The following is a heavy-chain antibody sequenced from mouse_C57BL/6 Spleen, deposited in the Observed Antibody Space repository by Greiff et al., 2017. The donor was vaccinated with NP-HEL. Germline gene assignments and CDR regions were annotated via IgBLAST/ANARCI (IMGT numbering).Heavy chain of an antibody. CDR3: ARKEDLFDY. V-gene: IGHV1-76*01. CDR1: GYTFTDYY. J-gene: IGHJ2*01. CDR2: IYPGSGNT. Sequence: QDQLQQSGAELVRPGASVKLSCKASGYTFTDYYINWVKQRPGQGLEWIARIYPGSGNTYYNEKFKGKATLTAEKSSSTAYMQLSSLTSEDSAVYFCARKEDLFDYWGQGTTLTVSS.